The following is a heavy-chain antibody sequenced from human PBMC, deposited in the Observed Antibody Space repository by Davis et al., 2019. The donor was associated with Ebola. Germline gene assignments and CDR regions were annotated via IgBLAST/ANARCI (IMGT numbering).Heavy chain of an antibody. V-gene: IGHV1-69*06. Sequence: SVKVSCKASGGSFSSYSISWVRQAPGQGFEWMGGVMPIFDTTNYAQNFQGRLTITADKSTSTVYMELNSLRSDDTAIYYCARGGLLFWVDFWGQGTLVTVSS. CDR3: ARGGLLFWVDF. D-gene: IGHD2-21*01. CDR2: VMPIFDTT. CDR1: GGSFSSYS. J-gene: IGHJ4*02.